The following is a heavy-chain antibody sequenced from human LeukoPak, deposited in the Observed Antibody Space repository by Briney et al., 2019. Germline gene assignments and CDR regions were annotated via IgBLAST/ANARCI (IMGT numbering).Heavy chain of an antibody. CDR2: IYYSGSS. CDR1: GGSISSTSSY. CDR3: ERHVETTTDYFDY. V-gene: IGHV4-39*01. D-gene: IGHD4-11*01. J-gene: IGHJ4*02. Sequence: PSETLSLTSTVPGGSISSTSSYWGWIRQPPGKGLEWIGSIYYSGSSYYNPSLKSRVTISVHTSKNQFSLKLSSVTAADTAVYYCERHVETTTDYFDYWGQGTLVTVSS.